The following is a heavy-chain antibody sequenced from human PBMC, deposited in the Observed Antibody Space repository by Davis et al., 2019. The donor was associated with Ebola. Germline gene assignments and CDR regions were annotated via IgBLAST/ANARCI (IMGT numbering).Heavy chain of an antibody. CDR3: ARMTPIGSGSLFDN. CDR1: GYTFINYA. V-gene: IGHV1-18*01. Sequence: AASVKVSCKTSGYTFINYAISWVRQAPGQGLKWMGWLNLYNGQTNFAQKFQGRVTMTTDTSTTTAYMELTSLKSDDTAVYYCARMTPIGSGSLFDNWGQGTLVTVSS. D-gene: IGHD1-26*01. CDR2: LNLYNGQT. J-gene: IGHJ4*02.